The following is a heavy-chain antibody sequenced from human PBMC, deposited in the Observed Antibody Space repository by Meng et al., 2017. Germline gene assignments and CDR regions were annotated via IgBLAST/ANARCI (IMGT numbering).Heavy chain of an antibody. J-gene: IGHJ5*02. CDR3: ATLLRRITMVRGGWFDP. Sequence: PGPSVKVACKVSGYTLTELSMHWVRQAPGKGLEWMGGFDPEDGETIYAQKFQGRVTMTEDTSTDTAYMELSSLRSEDTAVYYCATLLRRITMVRGGWFDPWGQGTLVTVSS. V-gene: IGHV1-24*01. CDR1: GYTLTELS. D-gene: IGHD3-10*01. CDR2: FDPEDGET.